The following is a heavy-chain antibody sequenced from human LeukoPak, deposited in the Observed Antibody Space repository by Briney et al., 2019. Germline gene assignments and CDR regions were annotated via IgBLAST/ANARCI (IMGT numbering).Heavy chain of an antibody. J-gene: IGHJ6*03. D-gene: IGHD3-10*01. CDR3: AKDTPSGYYYGSGRLRIYYYYMDV. CDR1: GFTFSSYA. CDR2: ISYDGSNK. Sequence: GGSLRLSCAASGFTFSSYAMHWVRQAPGKGLEWVAVISYDGSNKYYADSVKGRFTISRDNAKNSLYLQMNSLRAEDTALYYCAKDTPSGYYYGSGRLRIYYYYMDVWGKGTTVTISS. V-gene: IGHV3-30*04.